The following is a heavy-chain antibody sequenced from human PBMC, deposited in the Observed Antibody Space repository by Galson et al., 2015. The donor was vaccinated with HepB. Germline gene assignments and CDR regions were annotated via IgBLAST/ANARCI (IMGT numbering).Heavy chain of an antibody. CDR2: FDPEDGET. CDR1: GYTLTELS. J-gene: IGHJ6*02. V-gene: IGHV1-24*01. CDR3: TRQLVRITIFGVVISLGGMDV. Sequence: SVKVSCKVSGYTLTELSMHWVRQAPGKGLEWMGGFDPEDGETIYAQKFQGRVTMTEDTSTDTAYMELSSLRSEDTAVYYCTRQLVRITIFGVVISLGGMDVWGQGTTVTVSS. D-gene: IGHD3-3*01.